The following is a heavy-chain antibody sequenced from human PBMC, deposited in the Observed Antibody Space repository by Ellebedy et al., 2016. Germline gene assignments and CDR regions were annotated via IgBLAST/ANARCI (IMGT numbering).Heavy chain of an antibody. CDR2: ISTSGNT. Sequence: SETLSLTXFVSGDSISSGTYYWSWIRQPAGKGLEWIGRISTSGNTIYNPSLKSRVTMLVDTSKNHFSLELTSVTAADTAVYYCATLTIPGGSDSWGQGTLITVSS. J-gene: IGHJ4*02. CDR1: GDSISSGTYY. CDR3: ATLTIPGGSDS. V-gene: IGHV4-61*02. D-gene: IGHD3-3*01.